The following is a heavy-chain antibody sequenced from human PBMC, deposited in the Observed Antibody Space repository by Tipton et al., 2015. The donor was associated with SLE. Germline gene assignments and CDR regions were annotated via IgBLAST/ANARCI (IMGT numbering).Heavy chain of an antibody. J-gene: IGHJ1*01. D-gene: IGHD2-2*01. Sequence: TLSLTCTVSGGSISSSSYYWGWICQPPGKGLEWIGSIYYSGSTYYNPSLKSRVTISVDTSKNQFSLKLSSVTAADTAVYYCARQSGYCSSTSCGYFQDWGQGTLVSVSS. V-gene: IGHV4-39*01. CDR2: IYYSGST. CDR1: GGSISSSSYY. CDR3: ARQSGYCSSTSCGYFQD.